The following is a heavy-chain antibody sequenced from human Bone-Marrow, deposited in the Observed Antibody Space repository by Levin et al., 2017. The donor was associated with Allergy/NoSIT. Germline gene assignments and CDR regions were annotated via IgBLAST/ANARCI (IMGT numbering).Heavy chain of an antibody. J-gene: IGHJ2*01. D-gene: IGHD4/OR15-4a*01. CDR3: VRDRGGKICPAGRCFHSVDWSLDL. CDR1: GFTFNDSA. Sequence: PGGSLRLSCVGSGFTFNDSAIHWVRQPPGKGLDWVALITHDGSHNFYADSVKGRFTLSRDNSKNTVFLDMSSLSPDDTAVFYCVRDRGGKICPAGRCFHSVDWSLDLWGRGTLLTVSS. CDR2: ITHDGSHN. V-gene: IGHV3-30*03.